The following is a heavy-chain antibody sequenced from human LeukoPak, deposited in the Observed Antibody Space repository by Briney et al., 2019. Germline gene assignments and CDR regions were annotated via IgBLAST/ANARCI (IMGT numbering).Heavy chain of an antibody. Sequence: GSLKISCENSGSRFSNYWIAWVRQMPGKGLEWMGVIYPDDSDTRYSPSFQGQVTISADKSISTAYLQWSSLKASDTAIYYCARVHSACSGGSCYYYGIDVWGQGTTVTVSS. V-gene: IGHV5-51*01. CDR1: GSRFSNYW. J-gene: IGHJ6*02. CDR3: ARVHSACSGGSCYYYGIDV. D-gene: IGHD2-15*01. CDR2: IYPDDSDT.